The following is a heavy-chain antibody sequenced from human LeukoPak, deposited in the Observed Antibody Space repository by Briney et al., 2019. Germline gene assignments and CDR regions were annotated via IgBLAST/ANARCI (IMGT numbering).Heavy chain of an antibody. J-gene: IGHJ4*02. V-gene: IGHV3-23*01. CDR2: ISGSGAST. CDR1: GFTFDHYA. D-gene: IGHD1-26*01. Sequence: GGSLRLSCAASGFTFDHYAMSWVRQAPGKGLEWVSTISGSGASTYYADSLRGRFTISRDNSKNTLNLQMNSLRAEDTAVYYCAKGTSGSYYQFDYWGQGTLVTVSS. CDR3: AKGTSGSYYQFDY.